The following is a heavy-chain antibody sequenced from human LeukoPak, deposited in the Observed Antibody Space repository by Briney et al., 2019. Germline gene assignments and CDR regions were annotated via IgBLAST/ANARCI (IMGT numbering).Heavy chain of an antibody. CDR2: IRYDGSNK. CDR3: ANSRYCSSTSCYTGEYFQH. Sequence: PGGSLRLSCAASGFTFSGYGMHWVRQAPGKGLEWVAFIRYDGSNKYYADSVKGRFTISRDNSKNTLYLQMNSLRAEDTAVYYCANSRYCSSTSCYTGEYFQHWGQGTLVTVSS. D-gene: IGHD2-2*02. CDR1: GFTFSGYG. V-gene: IGHV3-30*02. J-gene: IGHJ1*01.